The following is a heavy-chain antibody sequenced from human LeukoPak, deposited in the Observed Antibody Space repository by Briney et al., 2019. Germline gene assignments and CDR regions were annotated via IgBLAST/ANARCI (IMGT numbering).Heavy chain of an antibody. V-gene: IGHV3-30*02. Sequence: GGSLRLSCAASGFTFSSYGMHWVRQAPGKGLEWVAFIRYDGSNKYYADSVKGRFTISRDNSKNTLYLQMNSLRAEDTAVYYCARGTRSVVVVPAASLDYRGQGTLVTVSS. CDR1: GFTFSSYG. D-gene: IGHD2-2*01. J-gene: IGHJ4*02. CDR3: ARGTRSVVVVPAASLDY. CDR2: IRYDGSNK.